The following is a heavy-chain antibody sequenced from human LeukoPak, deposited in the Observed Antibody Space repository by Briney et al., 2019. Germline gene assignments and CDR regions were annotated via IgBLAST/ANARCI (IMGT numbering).Heavy chain of an antibody. CDR2: ISSSSSYI. D-gene: IGHD4-17*01. CDR3: ARVMTTVTTDY. V-gene: IGHV3-21*04. J-gene: IGHJ4*02. CDR1: GFTFSSYS. Sequence: GGSLRLSCAASGFTFSSYSMNWVRQAPGKGLEWVSSISSSSSYIYYADSVKGRFTISRDNAKNSLYLQMNSLRAEDTAVYYCARVMTTVTTDYWGQGTLVTVSS.